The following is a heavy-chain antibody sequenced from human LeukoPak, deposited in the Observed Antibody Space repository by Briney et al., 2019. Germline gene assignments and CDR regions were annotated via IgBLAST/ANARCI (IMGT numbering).Heavy chain of an antibody. J-gene: IGHJ4*02. V-gene: IGHV3-30*04. CDR2: ISYDGSNK. Sequence: GRSLRLSCAASGFTFSSYAMHWVRQAPGKGLEWVAVISYDGSNKYYADSVKGRFTISRDNSKNTLYLQMNSLRAEDTAMYYCARDAPITGTTDYFDYWGQGTLVTVSS. CDR1: GFTFSSYA. CDR3: ARDAPITGTTDYFDY. D-gene: IGHD1-20*01.